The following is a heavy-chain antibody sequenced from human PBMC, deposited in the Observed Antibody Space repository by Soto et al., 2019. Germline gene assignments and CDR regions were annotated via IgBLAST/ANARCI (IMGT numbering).Heavy chain of an antibody. Sequence: PSETLSLTCTVSGGSISSSSYWRGWIRQSPSMGLEWIGSVYSSGSTYYSPSLKSRVTISVDTSKNQFSLKLSSVTAADTAVYYCARRTFNGMDVWGQGTTVTVSS. CDR3: ARRTFNGMDV. V-gene: IGHV4-39*01. CDR1: GGSISSSSYW. J-gene: IGHJ6*02. CDR2: VYSSGST.